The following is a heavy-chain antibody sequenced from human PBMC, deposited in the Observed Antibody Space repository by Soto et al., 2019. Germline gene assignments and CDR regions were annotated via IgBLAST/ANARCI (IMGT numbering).Heavy chain of an antibody. J-gene: IGHJ4*02. CDR2: INHSGST. D-gene: IGHD3-10*01. CDR1: GGSFSGYY. V-gene: IGHV4-34*01. Sequence: QVPLQQWGAGLLKPSETLSLTCAVYGGSFSGYYWSWIRQPPGKGLEWIGEINHSGSTNYNPSLKSRVTISVDTSKNQFSLKLSSVTAADTAVYYCARVGPVRGVIYWGQGTLVTVSS. CDR3: ARVGPVRGVIY.